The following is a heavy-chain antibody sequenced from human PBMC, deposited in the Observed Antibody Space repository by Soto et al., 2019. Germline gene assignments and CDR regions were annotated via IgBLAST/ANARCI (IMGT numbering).Heavy chain of an antibody. CDR2: FDPEDGET. V-gene: IGHV1-24*01. CDR3: TTDLGRVVVVPAAKGGGLGGY. D-gene: IGHD2-2*01. CDR1: GYTLTELS. J-gene: IGHJ4*02. Sequence: QVQLVQSGAEVKKPGASVKVSCKVSGYTLTELSMHWVRQAPGKGLEWMGGFDPEDGETIYAQKFQGRVTMTEDTSTDTAYMELSSLRSEDTAVYYCTTDLGRVVVVPAAKGGGLGGYWGQGTLVTVSS.